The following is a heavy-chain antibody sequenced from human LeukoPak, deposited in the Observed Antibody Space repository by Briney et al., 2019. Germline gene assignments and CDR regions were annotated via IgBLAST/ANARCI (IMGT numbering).Heavy chain of an antibody. CDR3: ARGGRDDFWSGYYYYYYMDV. Sequence: PGGSLRLSCAASGFTFSSYSMNWVRQAPGKGLEWVSSISSSSSYIYYADSVKGRFTISRDNAKNSLYLQMNSLRAEDTAVYYCARGGRDDFWSGYYYYYYMDVWGKGTTVTVSS. V-gene: IGHV3-21*01. CDR2: ISSSSSYI. D-gene: IGHD3-3*01. CDR1: GFTFSSYS. J-gene: IGHJ6*03.